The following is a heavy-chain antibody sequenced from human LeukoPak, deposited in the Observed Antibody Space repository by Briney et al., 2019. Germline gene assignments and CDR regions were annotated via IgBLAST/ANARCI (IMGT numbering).Heavy chain of an antibody. CDR3: AKDKAEIPVAFDI. J-gene: IGHJ3*02. CDR2: LSYSGCPT. Sequence: PGGSLRLFCAASGFTFSSYSMSWVRQAPAKGLEGVSGLSYSGCPTYYADSVKGQFTISRDNSKTTLYLQMNSLRAEDTAVYYCAKDKAEIPVAFDIWGQGTMVTVSS. CDR1: GFTFSSYS. V-gene: IGHV3-23*01.